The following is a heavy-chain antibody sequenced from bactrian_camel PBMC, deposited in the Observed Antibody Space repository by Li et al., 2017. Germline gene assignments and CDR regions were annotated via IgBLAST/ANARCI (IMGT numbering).Heavy chain of an antibody. J-gene: IGHJ4*01. V-gene: IGHV3S1*01. D-gene: IGHD4*01. CDR3: AAEGIAWGGGYCDETEYTN. CDR1: GYNYNYR. Sequence: QVQLVESGGGSVQAGGSLRLSCAVSGYNYNYRMGWFRQVPGKAREGVAAISSGGGATYYAESVRGRFTASLDAATNTLTLQMNNLKPEDTAMYFCAAEGIAWGGGYCDETEYTNWGQGTQVTVS. CDR2: ISSGGGAT.